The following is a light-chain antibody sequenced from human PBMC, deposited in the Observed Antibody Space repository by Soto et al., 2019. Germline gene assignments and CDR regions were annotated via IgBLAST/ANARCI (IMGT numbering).Light chain of an antibody. J-gene: IGKJ4*01. Sequence: DIQMTQSPSSVYASVGDRVSITCRASQGISSWLAWYQQKPGRAPKLLIYTESSLQSGVTSRFSGTGSRTDFTLTISSLQPEDVATYYCQQANCFPLTFGGGTKVEIK. CDR1: QGISSW. CDR3: QQANCFPLT. CDR2: TES. V-gene: IGKV1-12*01.